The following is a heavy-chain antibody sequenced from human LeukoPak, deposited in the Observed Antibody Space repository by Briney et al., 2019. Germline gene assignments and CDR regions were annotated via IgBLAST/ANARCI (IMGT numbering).Heavy chain of an antibody. Sequence: ASVKVSCKASGYTFTSYYMHWVRQAPGQGLEWMGIINPSGGSTSYAQKFQGRVTMTRDTSTSTAYMELSSLRSEDTAVYYCARASGYYSDYYYYGMDVWGQGTTVTVSS. CDR3: ARASGYYSDYYYYGMDV. J-gene: IGHJ6*02. V-gene: IGHV1-46*01. CDR1: GYTFTSYY. CDR2: INPSGGST. D-gene: IGHD3-22*01.